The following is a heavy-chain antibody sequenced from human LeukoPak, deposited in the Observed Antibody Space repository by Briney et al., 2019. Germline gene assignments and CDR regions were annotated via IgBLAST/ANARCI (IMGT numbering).Heavy chain of an antibody. CDR2: ISYDGSNK. CDR3: AKLGSDFWSGSNFDY. Sequence: PGRSLRLSCVASGFIFSSYGMHWVRQAPGKGLEWVAVISYDGSNKDYADSVKGRFTISRDNSKNTLYLQMNSLRAEDTAVYYCAKLGSDFWSGSNFDYWGQGTLVTVSS. V-gene: IGHV3-30*18. CDR1: GFIFSSYG. J-gene: IGHJ4*02. D-gene: IGHD3-3*01.